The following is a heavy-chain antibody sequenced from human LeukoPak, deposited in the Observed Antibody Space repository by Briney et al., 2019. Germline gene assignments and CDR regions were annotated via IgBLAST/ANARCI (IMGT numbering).Heavy chain of an antibody. Sequence: GGSLRLSCAASGFTFSSYSMNWVRQAPGMGLEWVSSISSSSSYIYYADSVKGRFTISRDNAKNSLYLQMNSLRAEDTAVYYCARGALMGTPYGMDVWGQGTTVTVSS. CDR1: GFTFSSYS. V-gene: IGHV3-21*01. D-gene: IGHD5-18*01. CDR2: ISSSSSYI. J-gene: IGHJ6*02. CDR3: ARGALMGTPYGMDV.